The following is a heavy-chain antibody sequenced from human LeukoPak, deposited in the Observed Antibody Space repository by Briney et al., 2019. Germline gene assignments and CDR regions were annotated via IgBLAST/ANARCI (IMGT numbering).Heavy chain of an antibody. D-gene: IGHD3-3*01. CDR1: GGSFSGYY. J-gene: IGHJ4*02. V-gene: IGHV4-34*01. CDR2: INHSGST. CDR3: ARLYYDFWSGYLDY. Sequence: SETLSLTCAVYGGSFSGYYWSWIRQPPGKGLEWIGEINHSGSTNYNPSLKSRVTISVDTSKNQFSLKLSSVTAADTAVYYCARLYYDFWSGYLDYWGQGTLVTVSS.